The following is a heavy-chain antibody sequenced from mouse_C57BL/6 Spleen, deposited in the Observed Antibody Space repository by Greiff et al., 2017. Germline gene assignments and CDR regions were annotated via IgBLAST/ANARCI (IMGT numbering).Heavy chain of an antibody. CDR3: TRASYDYDGP. CDR2: ISSGGDYS. CDR1: GFTFSSYA. V-gene: IGHV5-9-1*02. Sequence: EVQGVESGEGLVKPGGSLKLSCAASGFTFSSYAMSWVRQTPEKRLEWVAYISSGGDYSYYADTVKGRFTISRDNARNTLYLQMSSLKSEDTAMYYCTRASYDYDGPWGQGTLVTVSA. J-gene: IGHJ3*01. D-gene: IGHD2-4*01.